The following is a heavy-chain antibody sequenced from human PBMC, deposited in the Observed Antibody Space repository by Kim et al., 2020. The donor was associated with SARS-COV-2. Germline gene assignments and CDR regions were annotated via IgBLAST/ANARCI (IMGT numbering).Heavy chain of an antibody. V-gene: IGHV3-48*03. CDR1: GFTFSSYE. J-gene: IGHJ6*02. Sequence: GGSLRLSCAASGFTFSSYEMNWVRQAPGKGLEWVSYISSSGSTIYYADSVKGRFTISRDNAKNSLYLQMNSLRAEDTAVYYCAREVSSSPRGGGMDVWGQGTTVTVSS. CDR2: ISSSGSTI. D-gene: IGHD6-6*01. CDR3: AREVSSSPRGGGMDV.